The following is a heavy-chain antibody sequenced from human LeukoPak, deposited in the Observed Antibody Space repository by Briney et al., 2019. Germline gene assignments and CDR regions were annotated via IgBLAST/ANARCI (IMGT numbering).Heavy chain of an antibody. D-gene: IGHD5-18*01. Sequence: ASVKVSCKASGGTFSSYAISWVRQAPGQGLEWMGGIIPIFGTANYAQKFQGRVTTTADESTSTAYMELSSLRSEDTAVYYCARDSLHVDTAMVSDYWGQGTLVTVSS. CDR1: GGTFSSYA. V-gene: IGHV1-69*13. CDR2: IIPIFGTA. CDR3: ARDSLHVDTAMVSDY. J-gene: IGHJ4*02.